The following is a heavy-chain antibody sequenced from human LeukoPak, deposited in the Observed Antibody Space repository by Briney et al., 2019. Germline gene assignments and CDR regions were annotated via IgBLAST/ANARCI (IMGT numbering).Heavy chain of an antibody. CDR1: GYTFTSYG. J-gene: IGHJ6*03. CDR3: ARVHIVVVPAAILGSYYYYYMDV. D-gene: IGHD2-2*02. V-gene: IGHV1-18*01. CDR2: ISAYNGNT. Sequence: GASVKVSCKASGYTFTSYGFSWVRQAPGQGLEWMGWISAYNGNTNYAQKLQGRVTMTTDTSTSTAYMELRSLRTDDTAVYYCARVHIVVVPAAILGSYYYYYMDVWGKGTTVTVSS.